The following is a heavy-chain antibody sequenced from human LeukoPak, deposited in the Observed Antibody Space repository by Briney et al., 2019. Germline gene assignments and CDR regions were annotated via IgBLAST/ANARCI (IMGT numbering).Heavy chain of an antibody. CDR3: AKGWESSGWCYGMDV. V-gene: IGHV3-30*18. J-gene: IGHJ6*02. D-gene: IGHD6-19*01. CDR2: ISYDGSNK. CDR1: GFTFSSYG. Sequence: GGSLRLSCAASGFTFSSYGMHWVRQAPGKGLEWVAVISYDGSNKYYADSVKGRFTISRDNSKNTLYLQMNSLRGEDTAVYSCAKGWESSGWCYGMDVWGQGTTVTVSS.